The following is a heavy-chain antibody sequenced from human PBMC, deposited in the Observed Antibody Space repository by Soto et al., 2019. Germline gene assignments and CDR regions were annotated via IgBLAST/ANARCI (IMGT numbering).Heavy chain of an antibody. Sequence: SETLSLTCAVSGGSISRGGYSWTWIRQPPEKGLEWIGNIYHTGSTYYNPSLNSRVTMSVDTSKNQFSLKLSSVTAADTAVYFCARGSSSYYDYGMDVWGQGTTVTVSS. CDR1: GGSISRGGYS. V-gene: IGHV4-30-2*01. CDR2: IYHTGST. D-gene: IGHD6-6*01. CDR3: ARGSSSYYDYGMDV. J-gene: IGHJ6*02.